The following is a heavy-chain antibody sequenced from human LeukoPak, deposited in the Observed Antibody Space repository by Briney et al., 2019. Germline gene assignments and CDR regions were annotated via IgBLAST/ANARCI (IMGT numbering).Heavy chain of an antibody. J-gene: IGHJ4*02. D-gene: IGHD6-13*01. CDR2: IYYSGST. Sequence: SETLSLTCTVSGGPISSSNFYWGWIRQPPGKGLQWIGTIYYSGSTYYDPSLKSRVTISVDTSKNQFSLKLSSVTAADTAVYYCARLHQQLIPYWGQGTLVTVSP. V-gene: IGHV4-39*01. CDR3: ARLHQQLIPY. CDR1: GGPISSSNFY.